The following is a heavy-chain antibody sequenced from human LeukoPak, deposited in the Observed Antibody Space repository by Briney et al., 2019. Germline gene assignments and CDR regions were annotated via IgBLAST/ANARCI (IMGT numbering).Heavy chain of an antibody. CDR2: IIPIFGTA. CDR3: AREMSGTYDAFDI. Sequence: SVTVSCKASGGTFSSYAISWVRQAPGQGLEWMGGIIPIFGTANYAQKFQGRVTITADESTSTAYMELSSLRSEDTAVYYCAREMSGTYDAFDIWGQGTMVTVSS. D-gene: IGHD1-14*01. V-gene: IGHV1-69*13. J-gene: IGHJ3*02. CDR1: GGTFSSYA.